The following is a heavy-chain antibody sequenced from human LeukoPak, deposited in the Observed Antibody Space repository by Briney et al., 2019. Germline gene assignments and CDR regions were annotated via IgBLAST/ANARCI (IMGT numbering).Heavy chain of an antibody. J-gene: IGHJ3*02. D-gene: IGHD2-21*01. CDR2: IYTSGST. CDR3: ASWGGGRSGSFDI. CDR1: GGSISSGSYY. V-gene: IGHV4-61*02. Sequence: PPQTLSLTCTVSGGSISSGSYYWSWIRQPAGKGREWIGRIYTSGSTNYNPSLKSRATISVDTSKNQFSLKLSSVTAPDTAVYYCASWGGGRSGSFDIWGQGTTVIVTS.